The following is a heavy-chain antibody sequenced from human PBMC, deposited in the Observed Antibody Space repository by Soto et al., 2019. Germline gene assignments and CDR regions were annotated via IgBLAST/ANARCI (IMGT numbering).Heavy chain of an antibody. CDR2: INPNGGST. Sequence: QVQLVQSGAEVMKPGASVKVSGKASEYTFATYYIHWMRQAPGQVLECMGIINPNGGSTTYAQRLQGRVTMTRDTSTSTVYMELSSLRSEDTAVYYCAREGPAGSSSHYSYYGMDVWGQGTTVTVSS. V-gene: IGHV1-46*04. D-gene: IGHD6-6*01. J-gene: IGHJ6*02. CDR3: AREGPAGSSSHYSYYGMDV. CDR1: EYTFATYY.